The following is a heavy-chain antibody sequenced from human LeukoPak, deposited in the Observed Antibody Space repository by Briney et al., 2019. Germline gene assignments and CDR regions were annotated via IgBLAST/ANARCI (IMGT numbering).Heavy chain of an antibody. CDR3: ARSRDGSGSYSYYYYYGMDV. D-gene: IGHD3-10*01. J-gene: IGHJ6*02. V-gene: IGHV4-34*01. CDR1: GGSFSGYY. CDR2: INHSGST. Sequence: TSETLSLTCAVYGGSFSGYYWSWIRQPPGKGLEWIGEINHSGSTNYNPSLKSRVTISVDTSKNQFSLKLSSVTAADTAVYYCARSRDGSGSYSYYYYYGMDVWGQGTMVTVSS.